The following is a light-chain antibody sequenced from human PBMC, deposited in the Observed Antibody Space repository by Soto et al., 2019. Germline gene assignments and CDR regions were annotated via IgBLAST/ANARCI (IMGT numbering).Light chain of an antibody. CDR3: QQYSNWPPIT. V-gene: IGKV3-15*01. J-gene: IGKJ5*01. Sequence: MTQSPSSLSASVGDRVTITCRASQSISSYLNWYQQKPGQAPRLLIYDTSTRATGIPARFSGSGSGTEFTLTISSLQSEDFAVYYCQQYSNWPPITFGQGTRLEIK. CDR2: DTS. CDR1: QSISSY.